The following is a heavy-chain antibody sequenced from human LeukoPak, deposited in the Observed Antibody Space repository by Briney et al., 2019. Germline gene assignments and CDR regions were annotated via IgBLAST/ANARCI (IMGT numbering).Heavy chain of an antibody. Sequence: GGSLRLSCAGSGFTVISYEMNWVRQAPGKGLEWVSYISSSGHSIFYADSVKGRFTISRDNAKNSLYLQMSSLRAEDTAVYYCARALPSSYYYFDYWGQGTLVTVSS. V-gene: IGHV3-48*03. CDR2: ISSSGHSI. CDR1: GFTVISYE. CDR3: ARALPSSYYYFDY. J-gene: IGHJ4*02. D-gene: IGHD6-13*01.